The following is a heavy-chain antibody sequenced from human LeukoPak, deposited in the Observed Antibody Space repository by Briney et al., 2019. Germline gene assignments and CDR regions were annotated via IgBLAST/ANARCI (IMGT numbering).Heavy chain of an antibody. Sequence: SETLSLTCTVSGGSINSYYWSWIRQPPGKGLEWIASIHHSGSTYYNPSLKSRVTIPVDTSKNQLSLKLTSVTAADTAVYYCARAFGVVIYFDYWGQGTLVTVSS. J-gene: IGHJ4*02. V-gene: IGHV4-38-2*02. CDR2: IHHSGST. D-gene: IGHD3-3*01. CDR3: ARAFGVVIYFDY. CDR1: GGSINSYY.